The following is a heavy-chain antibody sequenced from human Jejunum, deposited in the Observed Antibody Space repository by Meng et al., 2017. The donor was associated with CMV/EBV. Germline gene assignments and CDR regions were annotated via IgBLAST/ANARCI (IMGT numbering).Heavy chain of an antibody. CDR3: AREQSSSYAFDI. CDR1: ACTCRDYW. J-gene: IGHJ3*02. D-gene: IGHD6-6*01. CDR2: INKDGGTT. Sequence: YACTCRDYWRHWVRQAPGKGLVGVSRINKDGGTTVYADSVKGRFTSSRDNAKNTLSLQMNSLRGEDTAVYYCAREQSSSYAFDIWGQGTVVTVSS. V-gene: IGHV3-74*03.